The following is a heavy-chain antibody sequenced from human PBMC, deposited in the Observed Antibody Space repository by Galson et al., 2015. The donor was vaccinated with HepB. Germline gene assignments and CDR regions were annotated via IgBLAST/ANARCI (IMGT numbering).Heavy chain of an antibody. CDR3: ARRPPYDSSGYYYFFDY. J-gene: IGHJ4*02. V-gene: IGHV1-8*01. Sequence: SVKVSCKASGYTFSSYDINWVRQASGQGLEWMGWMNPNSGNTGYAQKFQGRVTMTRNTSISTAYMELSSLTSEDTAVYYCARRPPYDSSGYYYFFDYWGQGTLVTVSS. D-gene: IGHD3-22*01. CDR2: MNPNSGNT. CDR1: GYTFSSYD.